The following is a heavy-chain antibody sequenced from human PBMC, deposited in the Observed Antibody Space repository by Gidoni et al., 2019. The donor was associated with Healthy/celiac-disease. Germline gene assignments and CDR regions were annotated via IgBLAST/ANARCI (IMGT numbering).Heavy chain of an antibody. CDR2: INHSGST. CDR1: GGSFSGYY. D-gene: IGHD2-21*02. V-gene: IGHV4-34*01. J-gene: IGHJ6*02. Sequence: QVQLQQWGAGLLKPSETLSLTCAVYGGSFSGYYWSWLRQPPGKGLEWIGEINHSGSTNYNPSLKSRVTISVDTSKNQFSLKLSSVTAADTAVYYCARAGELLFGYYYYGMDVWGQGTTVTVSS. CDR3: ARAGELLFGYYYYGMDV.